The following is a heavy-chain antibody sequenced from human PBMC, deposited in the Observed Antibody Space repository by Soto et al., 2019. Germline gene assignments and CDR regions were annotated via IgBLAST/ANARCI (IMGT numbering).Heavy chain of an antibody. J-gene: IGHJ4*01. D-gene: IGHD3-9*01. CDR1: GYTFSSYR. CDR2: ISPGDSDT. V-gene: IGHV5-51*01. CDR3: ARHATYYDILSGYYFDY. Sequence: EVQLVQSGAEVKKPGESLKISCKGSGYTFSSYRIGWVRQVPGKGLEWMGIISPGDSDTKYSQSFQGQVTISADKSISTAYLQWNSLKASDTAMYYCARHATYYDILSGYYFDYWGHGTLVTVSS.